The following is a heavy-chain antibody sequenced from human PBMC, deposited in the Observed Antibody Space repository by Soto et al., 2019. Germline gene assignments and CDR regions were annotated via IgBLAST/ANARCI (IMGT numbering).Heavy chain of an antibody. V-gene: IGHV3-21*01. CDR1: GFTFSSYS. D-gene: IGHD5-12*01. CDR2: ISSSSSYI. Sequence: GGSLRLSCAASGFTFSSYSMNWVRQAPGKGLEWVSSISSSSSYIYYADSVKGRFTISRENAKNSLYLQMNSLRAEDTAVYYCARDLSYDEGAFWFDPWGQGTLVTVSS. CDR3: ARDLSYDEGAFWFDP. J-gene: IGHJ5*02.